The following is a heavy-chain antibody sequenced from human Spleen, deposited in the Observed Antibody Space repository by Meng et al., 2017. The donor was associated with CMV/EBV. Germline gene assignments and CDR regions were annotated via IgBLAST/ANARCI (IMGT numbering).Heavy chain of an antibody. J-gene: IGHJ5*02. CDR3: ARLHCGSTTCYFFDP. CDR2: INHSGST. V-gene: IGHV4-34*01. Sequence: GGYFSGFAWSWIRQSQGKGLEWIGEINHSGSTDYNPTLESRVTISIDTSKKQFSLELTSVTAADTALYYCARLHCGSTTCYFFDPWGQGTLVTVSS. CDR1: GGYFSGFA. D-gene: IGHD2-2*01.